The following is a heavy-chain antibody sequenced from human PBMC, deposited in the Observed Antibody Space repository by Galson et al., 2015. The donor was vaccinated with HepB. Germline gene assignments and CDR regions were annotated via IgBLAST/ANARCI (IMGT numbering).Heavy chain of an antibody. J-gene: IGHJ4*02. CDR2: MNPNSGNT. Sequence: SVKVSCKASGYTFTSYDINWVRQATGQGLEWMGWMNPNSGNTGYAQKFQGRVTMTRNTSISTAYMELSSLRSEDTAVYYCARGSHYDYVWGSFFSRDPCFDYWGQGTLVTVSS. D-gene: IGHD3-16*01. V-gene: IGHV1-8*01. CDR3: ARGSHYDYVWGSFFSRDPCFDY. CDR1: GYTFTSYD.